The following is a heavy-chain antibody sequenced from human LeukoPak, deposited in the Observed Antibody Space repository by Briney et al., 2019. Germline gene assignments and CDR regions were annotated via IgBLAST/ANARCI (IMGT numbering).Heavy chain of an antibody. D-gene: IGHD6-19*01. CDR3: ARPIAVAGTWGTYFDY. CDR2: INWNGGST. Sequence: GSLRLSCAASGFTFDDYGMSWARQAPGKGLEWVSGINWNGGSTGYADSVKGRFTISRDNAKNSLYLQMNSLRAEDTALYYCARPIAVAGTWGTYFDYWGQGTLVTVSS. J-gene: IGHJ4*02. V-gene: IGHV3-20*04. CDR1: GFTFDDYG.